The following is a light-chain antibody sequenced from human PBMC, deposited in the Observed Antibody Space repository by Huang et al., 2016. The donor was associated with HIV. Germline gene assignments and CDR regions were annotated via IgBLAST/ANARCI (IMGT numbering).Light chain of an antibody. Sequence: IVMTQSPAPLSVSPGERVTLSCRANRSVSTNLAWYQQRPGQAPRLLIYGSSTRAPGGPARFSGSGSGTDFSLTISSLQSEDFALYYCHQYNNWLLSFGGGTRVDI. CDR1: RSVSTN. CDR3: HQYNNWLLS. J-gene: IGKJ4*01. CDR2: GSS. V-gene: IGKV3-15*01.